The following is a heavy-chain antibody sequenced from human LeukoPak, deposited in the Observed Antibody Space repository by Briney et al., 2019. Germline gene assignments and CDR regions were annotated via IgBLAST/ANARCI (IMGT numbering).Heavy chain of an antibody. Sequence: GASVKVSCRASGYTFTGYYMHWVRQAPGQGLEWMGWINPNSGGTNYAQKFQGRVTMTRDTSISTAYMELSRLRSDDTAVYYCARDMTSGSSRSFFWFDPWGQGTLVTVSS. CDR3: ARDMTSGSSRSFFWFDP. D-gene: IGHD6-6*01. V-gene: IGHV1-2*02. CDR2: INPNSGGT. J-gene: IGHJ5*02. CDR1: GYTFTGYY.